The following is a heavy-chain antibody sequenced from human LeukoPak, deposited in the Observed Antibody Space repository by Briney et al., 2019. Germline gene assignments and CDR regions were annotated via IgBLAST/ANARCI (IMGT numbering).Heavy chain of an antibody. V-gene: IGHV1-8*02. J-gene: IGHJ5*02. CDR3: ARGRRDDFWSGYYRENWFDP. CDR1: GYTFTGYY. Sequence: GASVKVSCKASGYTFTGYYMHWVRQAPGQGLEWMGWINPNSGNTGYAQKFQGRVTMTRNTSISTAYMELSSLRSEDTAVYYCARGRRDDFWSGYYRENWFDPWGQGTLVTVSS. D-gene: IGHD3-3*01. CDR2: INPNSGNT.